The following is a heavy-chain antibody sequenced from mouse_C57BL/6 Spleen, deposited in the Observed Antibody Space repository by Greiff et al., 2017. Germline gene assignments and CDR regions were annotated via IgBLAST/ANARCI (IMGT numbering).Heavy chain of an antibody. J-gene: IGHJ4*01. CDR3: ARPLYYSNYYAMDY. V-gene: IGHV5-17*01. D-gene: IGHD2-5*01. CDR2: ISSGSSTI. Sequence: EVHLVESGGGLVKPGGSLKLSCAASGFTFSDYGMHWVRQAPEKGLEWVAYISSGSSTIYYADTVKGRFTISRDNAKNTLFLQMTSLRSEDTAMYYCARPLYYSNYYAMDYWGQGTSVTVSS. CDR1: GFTFSDYG.